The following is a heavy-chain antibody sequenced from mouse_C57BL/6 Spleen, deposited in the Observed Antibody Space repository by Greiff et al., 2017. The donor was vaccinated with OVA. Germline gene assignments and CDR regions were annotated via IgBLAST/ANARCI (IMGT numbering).Heavy chain of an antibody. J-gene: IGHJ3*01. Sequence: VQLQQSGAELVKPGASVKMSCKASGYTFTSYWITWVKQRPGQGLEWIGDIYPGSGSTNYNEKFKSKATLTVDTSSSTAYMQLSSLTSEDSAVYYCARSEYGYDGVLAYWGQGTLVTVSA. V-gene: IGHV1-55*01. CDR2: IYPGSGST. CDR1: GYTFTSYW. D-gene: IGHD2-2*01. CDR3: ARSEYGYDGVLAY.